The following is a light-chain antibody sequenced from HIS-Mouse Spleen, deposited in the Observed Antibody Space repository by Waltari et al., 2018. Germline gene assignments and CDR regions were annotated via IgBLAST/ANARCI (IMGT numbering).Light chain of an antibody. CDR3: CSYAGSSTVV. J-gene: IGLJ2*01. V-gene: IGLV2-23*01. CDR1: SSDVGSYNL. CDR2: EGS. Sequence: QSALTQPASVSGSPGPSITIPCTGTSSDVGSYNLVSWYQQHPGKSPQLMIYEGSKRPSGVSNRFSGSKSGNTASLTISGLQAEDEADYYCCSYAGSSTVVFGGGTKLTVL.